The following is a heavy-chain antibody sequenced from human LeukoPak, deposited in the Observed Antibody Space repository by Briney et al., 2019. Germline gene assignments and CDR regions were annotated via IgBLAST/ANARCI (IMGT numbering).Heavy chain of an antibody. V-gene: IGHV3-30*02. CDR2: IRYDGSRK. Sequence: PGGSLRLSCAASGFIFSSYGMHWVRQAPDRGLEWVAFIRYDGSRKYYADSVKGRFTISRDNSKNTLYLQMNSLRAEDTAMYYCARENYRTMIVYWGQGTLVTVSS. CDR1: GFIFSSYG. D-gene: IGHD3-22*01. CDR3: ARENYRTMIVY. J-gene: IGHJ4*02.